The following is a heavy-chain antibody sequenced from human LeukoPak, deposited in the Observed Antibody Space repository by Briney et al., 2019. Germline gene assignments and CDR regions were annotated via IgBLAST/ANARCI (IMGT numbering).Heavy chain of an antibody. CDR2: ISYDGSNK. CDR1: GFTFSSYG. CDR3: ARDAARIQYYYDSSGYHFDY. J-gene: IGHJ4*02. D-gene: IGHD3-22*01. Sequence: GRSLRLSCAASGFTFSSYGMHWVRQAPGKGLEWVAVISYDGSNKYYANSVKGRFTISRDNSKNTLYLQMNSLRAEDTAVYYCARDAARIQYYYDSSGYHFDYWGQGTLVTVSS. V-gene: IGHV3-30*03.